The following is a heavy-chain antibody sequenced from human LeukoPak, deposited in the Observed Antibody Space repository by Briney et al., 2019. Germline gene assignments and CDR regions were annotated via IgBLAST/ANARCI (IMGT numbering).Heavy chain of an antibody. D-gene: IGHD5-24*01. CDR3: ARQRDGFFDY. CDR1: GYSFTSYW. Sequence: GESLKISCKGSGYSFTSYWIGWVRQMPGKGLEWVSIIYPGDADTRYSPSFQGHVTVSADKSMSTAYLQWSSLKASDTALYYCARQRDGFFDYWGQGTLVTVSS. CDR2: IYPGDADT. V-gene: IGHV5-51*01. J-gene: IGHJ4*02.